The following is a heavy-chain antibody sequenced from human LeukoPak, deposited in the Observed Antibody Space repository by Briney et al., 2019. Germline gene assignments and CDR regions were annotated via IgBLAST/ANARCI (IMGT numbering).Heavy chain of an antibody. Sequence: SETLSLTCTVSGGSIRSYHWSWIRQPPGKRLEWIGYIYDSGSTNYNPSLKSRVTISIDTSKNQFSLKLSSVTAADTAVYYCARVEDSGYDYRGWFDPWGQGTLVTVSS. CDR3: ARVEDSGYDYRGWFDP. CDR1: GGSIRSYH. J-gene: IGHJ5*02. D-gene: IGHD5-12*01. V-gene: IGHV4-59*12. CDR2: IYDSGST.